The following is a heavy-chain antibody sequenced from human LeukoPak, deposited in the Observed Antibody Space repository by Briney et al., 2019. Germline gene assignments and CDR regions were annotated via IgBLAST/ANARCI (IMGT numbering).Heavy chain of an antibody. D-gene: IGHD3-10*01. CDR2: IRHDGSNK. J-gene: IGHJ4*01. Sequence: PGGSLRLSCAASGFIFSSYGIHWVRQAPGKGLEWVAFIRHDGSNKYFVDSVEGRFTISRDNSKNTLYLQMNSLRIDDTAVYYCARDHHGTGSYFEYWGHGILVTVSS. CDR1: GFIFSSYG. CDR3: ARDHHGTGSYFEY. V-gene: IGHV3-30*02.